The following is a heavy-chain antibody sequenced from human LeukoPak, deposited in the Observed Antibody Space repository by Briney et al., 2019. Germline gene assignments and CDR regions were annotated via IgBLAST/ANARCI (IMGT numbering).Heavy chain of an antibody. CDR2: IYYSVST. J-gene: IGHJ5*02. D-gene: IGHD3-22*01. CDR1: GGSISSYY. Sequence: SETLSLTCTVSGGSISSYYWSWIRQPPGKGLEWIGYIYYSVSTKYNPSLKSRVTISLDTSKNQFSLKLSSVTAADTAVYHCARAEYYDSSGYYPYYWFDPWGQGTLVTVSS. V-gene: IGHV4-59*01. CDR3: ARAEYYDSSGYYPYYWFDP.